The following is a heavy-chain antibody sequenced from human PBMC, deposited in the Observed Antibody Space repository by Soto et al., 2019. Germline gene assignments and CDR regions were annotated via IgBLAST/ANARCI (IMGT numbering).Heavy chain of an antibody. CDR2: ISYDGSNK. Sequence: PGGSLRLSCAASGFTFSSYGMHWVRQAPGKGLEWVEVISYDGSNKYYADSVKGRFTISRDNSKNTLYLQMNSLRAEDTAVYYCAKAVYYDSSGCPDYWGQGTLVTVSS. CDR3: AKAVYYDSSGCPDY. D-gene: IGHD3-22*01. CDR1: GFTFSSYG. J-gene: IGHJ4*02. V-gene: IGHV3-30*18.